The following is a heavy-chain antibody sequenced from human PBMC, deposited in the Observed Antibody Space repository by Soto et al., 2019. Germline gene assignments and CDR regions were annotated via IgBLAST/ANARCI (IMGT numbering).Heavy chain of an antibody. D-gene: IGHD3-16*01. J-gene: IGHJ5*02. Sequence: EVQLVESGGGLVKPGGSLRLSCAASGFTFSSYSMNWVRQAPGKGLEWVSSISSRSSYINYADSVKGRFTISRDNDKNSLYLQMNSLRAEDTAVYYCARDGGTIKKKSYRAAFNWFDPWGQGTLVTVSS. CDR2: ISSRSSYI. CDR3: ARDGGTIKKKSYRAAFNWFDP. V-gene: IGHV3-21*01. CDR1: GFTFSSYS.